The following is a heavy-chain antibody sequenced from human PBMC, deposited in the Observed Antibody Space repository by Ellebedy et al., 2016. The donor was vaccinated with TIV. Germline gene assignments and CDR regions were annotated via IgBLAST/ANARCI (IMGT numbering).Heavy chain of an antibody. Sequence: GSLRLSCTVSGGSISSYYWSWIRQPPGKGLEWIGYIYYSGSTNYNPSLKSRVTISVDTSKNQFSLKLSSVTAADTAVYYCARGHMGFGYYYGMDVWGQGTTVTVSS. CDR2: IYYSGST. J-gene: IGHJ6*02. D-gene: IGHD3-10*01. CDR3: ARGHMGFGYYYGMDV. V-gene: IGHV4-59*01. CDR1: GGSISSYY.